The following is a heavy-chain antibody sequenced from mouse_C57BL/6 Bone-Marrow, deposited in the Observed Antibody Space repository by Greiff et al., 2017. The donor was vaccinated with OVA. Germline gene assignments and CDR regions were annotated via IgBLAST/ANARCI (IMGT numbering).Heavy chain of an antibody. V-gene: IGHV1-80*01. D-gene: IGHD1-1*01. CDR1: GYAFSSYW. Sequence: VQLQQSGAELVKPGASVKISCKASGYAFSSYWMNWVKQRPGKGLEWIGQIYPGDGDTNYNGKFKGKATLTADKSSSTAYMQLSSLTSEDSAVYFCARSSYYGSCYGYWGQGTTLTVSS. J-gene: IGHJ2*01. CDR2: IYPGDGDT. CDR3: ARSSYYGSCYGY.